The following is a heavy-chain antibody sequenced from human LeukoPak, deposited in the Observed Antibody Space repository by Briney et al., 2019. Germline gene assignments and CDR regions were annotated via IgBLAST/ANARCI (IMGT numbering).Heavy chain of an antibody. CDR2: ISSSGSTI. V-gene: IGHV3-48*03. CDR3: ARVGEMATIDLDY. J-gene: IGHJ4*02. Sequence: GGSLRLSCAASGFTFSSYEMNWVRQAPGKGLGWVSYISSSGSTIYYADSVKGRFTISRDNAKNSLYLQMNSLRAEDTAVYYCARVGEMATIDLDYWGQGTLVTVSS. CDR1: GFTFSSYE. D-gene: IGHD5-24*01.